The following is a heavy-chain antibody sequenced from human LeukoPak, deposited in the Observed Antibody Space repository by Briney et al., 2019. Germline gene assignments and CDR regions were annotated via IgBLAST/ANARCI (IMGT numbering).Heavy chain of an antibody. D-gene: IGHD6-13*01. CDR2: ISAYNGNT. J-gene: IGHJ4*02. CDR3: ATLPLSSSWDQFDY. V-gene: IGHV1-18*01. CDR1: GYTFTNYG. Sequence: ASVKVSCKASGYTFTNYGISWVRQAPGQGLEWMGWISAYNGNTNYAQKLQGRVTMTTDTSTSTAYMELRSLRSDDTAVYYCATLPLSSSWDQFDYWGQGTLVTVSS.